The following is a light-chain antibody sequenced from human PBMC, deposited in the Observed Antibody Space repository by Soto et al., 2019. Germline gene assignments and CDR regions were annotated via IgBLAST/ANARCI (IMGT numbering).Light chain of an antibody. CDR2: GAS. CDR1: QSVSSN. V-gene: IGKV3-15*01. CDR3: QQYNNWPPS. J-gene: IGKJ4*01. Sequence: EIVLTQSPATLSVYPGERATLSCRASQSVSSNLAWYQQKPGQAPRLLIYGASTRATGIPARFSGSGSGTEFTLTISSLQSEDVAVYYCQQYNNWPPSFGGGPKVDIK.